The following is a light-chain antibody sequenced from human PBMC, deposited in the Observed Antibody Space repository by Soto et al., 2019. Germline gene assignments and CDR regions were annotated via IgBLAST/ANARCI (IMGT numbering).Light chain of an antibody. CDR2: DVN. J-gene: IGLJ1*01. Sequence: HSVLTQPRSVSGSPGQSVAISCTGTSSDVGGYNYVSWYQQHPGKAPKLMIYDVNKRPSGVPDRFSGSKSGNTASLTISGLQAEDEADYYCCSFAGDPYVFGPGNKVTVL. V-gene: IGLV2-11*01. CDR1: SSDVGGYNY. CDR3: CSFAGDPYV.